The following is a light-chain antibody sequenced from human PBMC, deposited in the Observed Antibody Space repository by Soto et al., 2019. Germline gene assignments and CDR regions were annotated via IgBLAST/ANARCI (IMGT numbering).Light chain of an antibody. J-gene: IGKJ2*01. CDR3: QQCTNWPPYT. Sequence: DIVMTQSPATLSVSPGERATLSCRASQSISNNLAWYQQKPGQAPRLLIYDASTRATGVPARFSGSGSGTEFTLTISSLQSEDFAVYYCQQCTNWPPYTFGQGTKREIK. V-gene: IGKV3-15*01. CDR2: DAS. CDR1: QSISNN.